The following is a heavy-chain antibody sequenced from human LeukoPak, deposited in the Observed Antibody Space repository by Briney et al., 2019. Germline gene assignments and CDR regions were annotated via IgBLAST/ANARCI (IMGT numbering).Heavy chain of an antibody. CDR2: IYSGGST. V-gene: IGHV3-66*02. Sequence: GGSLRLSCAASGFTVSSNYMSWVRQAPGKGLEWVSVIYSGGSTYYADSVQGRFTISRDNSKNTLYLQMNSLRAEDTAVYYCARSFGVVGNWFDPWGQGTLVTVSS. CDR3: ARSFGVVGNWFDP. CDR1: GFTVSSNY. D-gene: IGHD3-3*01. J-gene: IGHJ5*02.